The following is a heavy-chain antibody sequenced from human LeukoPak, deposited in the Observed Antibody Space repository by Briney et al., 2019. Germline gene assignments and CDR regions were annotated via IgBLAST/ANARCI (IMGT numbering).Heavy chain of an antibody. CDR2: ISWNSGSR. CDR1: GFTFDDYA. Sequence: TGGSLRLSCAASGFTFDDYAMHWVRQAPGKGLEWVSGISWNSGSRGYADSVKGRFTISRDSAKNSLYLQMNSLRAEDTALYYCAKDIGSRYGDFGFDYLGQGTLVTVSS. V-gene: IGHV3-9*01. J-gene: IGHJ4*02. CDR3: AKDIGSRYGDFGFDY. D-gene: IGHD4-17*01.